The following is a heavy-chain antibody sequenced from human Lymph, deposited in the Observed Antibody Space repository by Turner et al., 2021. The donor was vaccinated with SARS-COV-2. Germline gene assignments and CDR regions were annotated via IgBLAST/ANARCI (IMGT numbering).Heavy chain of an antibody. CDR3: ATGPYDFWSGPSPGYYGMDV. CDR1: GYTLSEVS. J-gene: IGHJ6*02. CDR2: FDPEDGET. V-gene: IGHV1-24*01. Sequence: QVQLVQSGAEVKKPGASVKASCKVSGYTLSEVSMHWVRQAPGKGLEWMGGFDPEDGETIYAQKFQGRVTMTEDTSTDTAYMELSSLRSEDTAVYYCATGPYDFWSGPSPGYYGMDVWGQGTTVTVSS. D-gene: IGHD3-3*01.